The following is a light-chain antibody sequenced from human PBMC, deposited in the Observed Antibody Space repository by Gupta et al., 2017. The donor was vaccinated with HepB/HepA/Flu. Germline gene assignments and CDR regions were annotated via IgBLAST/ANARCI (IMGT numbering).Light chain of an antibody. Sequence: SYELTQPPSVSVSPRQTASITCSGDKLGHKYVCWYQQKPGQSPVLLIYQDNKRPSGIPERFSGSNSGNTATLTISGTQSMDEADYYCQAWDSSTGGVFGGGTKLTVL. V-gene: IGLV3-1*01. CDR2: QDN. J-gene: IGLJ2*01. CDR3: QAWDSSTGGV. CDR1: KLGHKY.